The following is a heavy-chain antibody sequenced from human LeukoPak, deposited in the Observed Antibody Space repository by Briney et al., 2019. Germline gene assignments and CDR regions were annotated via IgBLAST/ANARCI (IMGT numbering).Heavy chain of an antibody. CDR2: IYTNGST. J-gene: IGHJ5*02. D-gene: IGHD3-3*01. CDR3: ARDRDDFWSGYSNWFDP. CDR1: GGSISSYY. Sequence: SETLSLTCTVSGGSISSYYWSWIRQPAGKGLEWIGRIYTNGSTNYNPSLKSRVTMSVDTSKNQFSLKLSSVTAADTAVYYCARDRDDFWSGYSNWFDPWGQGTLVTVSS. V-gene: IGHV4-4*07.